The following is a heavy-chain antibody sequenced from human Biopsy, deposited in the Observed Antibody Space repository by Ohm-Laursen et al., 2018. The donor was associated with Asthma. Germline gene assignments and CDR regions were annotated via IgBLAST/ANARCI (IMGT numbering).Heavy chain of an antibody. J-gene: IGHJ5*02. V-gene: IGHV3-23*01. D-gene: IGHD3-22*01. CDR2: ISTSGGSK. Sequence: GSLRLSCAASGFTFSSYAMSWVRQTPDRGLEWVSGISTSGGSKYYADSVKGRFTLSRDNSRNTLYLQLSTLRVEDTAVYFCAKITTDRQKANNWFDPWGQGTLVTVSS. CDR1: GFTFSSYA. CDR3: AKITTDRQKANNWFDP.